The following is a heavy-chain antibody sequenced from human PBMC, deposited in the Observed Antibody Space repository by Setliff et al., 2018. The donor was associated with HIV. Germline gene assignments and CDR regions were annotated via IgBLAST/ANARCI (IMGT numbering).Heavy chain of an antibody. J-gene: IGHJ4*02. Sequence: ASVKVSCKASGYTFSEYAIHWVRQAPGQRLEWMGRIDTDNGYRRYSPKLQGRVTITKDTSANTAYMELRGLRSEDTAVYYCARWCAAAGCYPAIYHFDSWGQGTLVTVPS. V-gene: IGHV1-3*04. CDR2: IDTDNGYR. D-gene: IGHD2-2*01. CDR3: ARWCAAAGCYPAIYHFDS. CDR1: GYTFSEYA.